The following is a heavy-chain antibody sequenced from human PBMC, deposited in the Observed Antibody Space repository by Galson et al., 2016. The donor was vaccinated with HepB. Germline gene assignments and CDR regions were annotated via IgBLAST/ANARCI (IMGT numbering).Heavy chain of an antibody. D-gene: IGHD3-3*01. CDR1: GFTFSSYA. V-gene: IGHV3-23*01. J-gene: IGHJ4*02. Sequence: SLRLSCAASGFTFSSYAMAWVRQAPGKGLEWVSSLSGSGGDTYSADSVKGRFTISRDNSKNMLYLQMNSLRAEDTAVYYCAKYPNVEWLSTVHYWGQGTLVTVSS. CDR2: LSGSGGDT. CDR3: AKYPNVEWLSTVHY.